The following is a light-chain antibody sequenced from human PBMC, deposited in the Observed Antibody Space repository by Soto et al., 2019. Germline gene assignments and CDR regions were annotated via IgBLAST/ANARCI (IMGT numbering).Light chain of an antibody. V-gene: IGKV1-39*01. J-gene: IGKJ1*01. Sequence: DIQMTQFPSSLSASVGDRVTITCRASQTISKYLNWYQQKPGKAPQLLVYSASYLQSGVPSRFSASGSATEFTRTTTSLQPEDFATYYCHQTYSSPQTFGQGTKVE. CDR1: QTISKY. CDR3: HQTYSSPQT. CDR2: SAS.